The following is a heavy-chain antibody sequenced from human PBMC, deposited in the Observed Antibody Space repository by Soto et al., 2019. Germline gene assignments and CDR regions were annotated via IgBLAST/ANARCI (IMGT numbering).Heavy chain of an antibody. J-gene: IGHJ4*02. CDR1: GYTFTGYY. D-gene: IGHD3-22*01. Sequence: ASVKVSCKSSGYTFTGYYMHWVRQAPGQGLEWMGWINPNSGGTNYAQKFQGRVTMTRDTSISTAYMELSRLRSDDTAVYYCARVSRYYDSSGYSGRGQGTLVTVSS. CDR3: ARVSRYYDSSGYSG. V-gene: IGHV1-2*02. CDR2: INPNSGGT.